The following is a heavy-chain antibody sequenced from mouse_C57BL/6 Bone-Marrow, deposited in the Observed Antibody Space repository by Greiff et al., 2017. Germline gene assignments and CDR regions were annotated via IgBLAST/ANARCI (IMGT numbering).Heavy chain of an antibody. CDR1: GYTFTSYG. Sequence: QVQLQQSGAELARPGASVKLSCKASGYTFTSYGISWVKQRTGQGLEWIGEIYPRSGNTYYNEKFKGKATLTADKSSSTAYMELRSLPSEGSAVYFCARLGPRAWFAYWGQGTLVTVSA. V-gene: IGHV1-81*01. CDR3: ARLGPRAWFAY. J-gene: IGHJ3*01. CDR2: IYPRSGNT.